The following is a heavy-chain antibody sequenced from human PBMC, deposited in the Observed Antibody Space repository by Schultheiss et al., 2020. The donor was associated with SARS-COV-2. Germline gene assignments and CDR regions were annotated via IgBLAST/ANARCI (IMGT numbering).Heavy chain of an antibody. CDR3: AREGGLRSIDY. CDR2: IYHSGST. V-gene: IGHV4-4*02. Sequence: SETLSLTCAVSGGSISSSNWWSWVRQPPGKGLEWIGEIYHSGSTYYNPSLKSRVTISVDTSKNQFSLKLSSVTAADTAVYYCAREGGLRSIDYWGQGTLVTVSS. D-gene: IGHD3/OR15-3a*01. CDR1: GGSISSSNW. J-gene: IGHJ4*02.